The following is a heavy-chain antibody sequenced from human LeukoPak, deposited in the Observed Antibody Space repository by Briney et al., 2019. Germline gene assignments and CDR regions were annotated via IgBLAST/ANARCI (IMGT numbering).Heavy chain of an antibody. Sequence: PSETLSLTCTVSGGSISGSYWSWIRQPPGKGLEWIGYIYYSGDSNYNPSLKSRATISLDTSKNQFSLKVSSVTAADTAIYCCARHTYARPFDSWGQGTLVTVSS. J-gene: IGHJ4*02. CDR1: GGSISGSY. V-gene: IGHV4-59*08. D-gene: IGHD6-6*01. CDR3: ARHTYARPFDS. CDR2: IYYSGDS.